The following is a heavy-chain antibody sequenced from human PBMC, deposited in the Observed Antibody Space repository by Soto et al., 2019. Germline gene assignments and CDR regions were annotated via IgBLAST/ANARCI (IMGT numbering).Heavy chain of an antibody. CDR1: GYTNTSHG. CDR3: ARGVGSGSYYNQYNWFDP. J-gene: IGHJ5*02. Sequence: AKATWKDSGYTNTSHGLSWVRHEQKKGLEWMGWISAYNGNTKYAQKVQGRVTMTTDTSTSTAYMELRSLRSDDTAVYYCARGVGSGSYYNQYNWFDPWGPGTLVTVSS. CDR2: ISAYNGNT. V-gene: IGHV1-18*01. D-gene: IGHD3-10*01.